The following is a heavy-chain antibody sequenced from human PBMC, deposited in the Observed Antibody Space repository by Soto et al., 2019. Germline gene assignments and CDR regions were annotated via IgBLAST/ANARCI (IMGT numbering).Heavy chain of an antibody. CDR2: IGRTGIDR. CDR3: VCDDNRRY. J-gene: IGHJ4*02. V-gene: IGHV3-21*01. Sequence: EVQLVESGGGLVKPGGSLRLSCAASGFSFSTSTMHWVRQAPGKGLEFVSSIGRTGIDRYYIDSVKGRFTISRDNAQNSMYLQMNSLRAEDTALYYCVCDDNRRYWGQGTLVTVSS. CDR1: GFSFSTST. D-gene: IGHD1-1*01.